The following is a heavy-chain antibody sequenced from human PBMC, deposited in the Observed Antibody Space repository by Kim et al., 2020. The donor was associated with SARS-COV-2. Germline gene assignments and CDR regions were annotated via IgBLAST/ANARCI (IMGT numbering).Heavy chain of an antibody. CDR3: AGVLEWFGADPHPGVDV. CDR2: IFYSGST. V-gene: IGHV4-31*03. J-gene: IGHJ6*01. Sequence: SETLSLTCTVFGGSITSGGYSWNWIRQHPGKGLEWIGHIFYSGSTYNPSLKSRVTMSVDRSKSQFSLNLRSVTAAATAVYYCAGVLEWFGADPHPGVDV. D-gene: IGHD3-10*01. CDR1: GGSITSGGYS.